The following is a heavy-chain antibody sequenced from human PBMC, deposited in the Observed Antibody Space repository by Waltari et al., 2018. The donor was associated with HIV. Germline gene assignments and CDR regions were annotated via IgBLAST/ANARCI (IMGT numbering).Heavy chain of an antibody. CDR2: IYDSGST. J-gene: IGHJ4*02. CDR1: GGSISSHY. Sequence: QVQLQESGPGLVKPSETLLLTCTVSGGSISSHYWSWIRQPPGKGLEYIGYIYDSGSTNYNPSLKSRVTIAVDTSKKQISLKLSSVTAADTAVYYCARDFPFSHYYGSGSYFGSDYWGQGTQVTVSS. D-gene: IGHD3-10*01. V-gene: IGHV4-59*11. CDR3: ARDFPFSHYYGSGSYFGSDY.